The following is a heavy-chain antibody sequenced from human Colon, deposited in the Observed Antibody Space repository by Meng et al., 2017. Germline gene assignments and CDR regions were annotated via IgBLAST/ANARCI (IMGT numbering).Heavy chain of an antibody. Sequence: GPLQESGPGLVKPSGTLSLTCAVSGGSISSSNWWSWVRQPPGKGLEWIGEIYHSGSTNYNPSLKSRVTISVDKSKNQFSLKLSSVTAADTAVYYCASGRKYCSSTSCYGQFDYWGQGTLVTVSS. CDR3: ASGRKYCSSTSCYGQFDY. J-gene: IGHJ4*02. V-gene: IGHV4-4*02. D-gene: IGHD2-2*01. CDR2: IYHSGST. CDR1: GGSISSSNW.